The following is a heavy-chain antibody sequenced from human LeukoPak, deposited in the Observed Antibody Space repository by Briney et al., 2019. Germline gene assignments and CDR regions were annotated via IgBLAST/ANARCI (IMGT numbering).Heavy chain of an antibody. V-gene: IGHV4-61*02. CDR3: ARGAAATY. J-gene: IGHJ4*02. CDR1: GGSISSGSYY. CDR2: IYTSGST. D-gene: IGHD2-15*01. Sequence: SETLSLTCTVSGGSISSGSYYWSWIRQPAGKGLEWIGRIYTSGSTNYNPSLKSRVTISVDTSKNQFSLRLSSVTAADTAVYYCARGAAATYWGQGTLVTVSS.